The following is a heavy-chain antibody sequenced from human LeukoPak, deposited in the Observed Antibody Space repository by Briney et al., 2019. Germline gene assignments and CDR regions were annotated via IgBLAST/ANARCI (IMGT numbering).Heavy chain of an antibody. D-gene: IGHD3-10*02. J-gene: IGHJ6*04. CDR2: INPSGTGT. V-gene: IGHV1-46*01. CDR1: GYTITNNY. Sequence: ASVKVSCKASGYTITNNYMHWVRQAPGQGLEWMGVINPSGTGTSYAQKFQGRITMSRDTSTSTVYMELSSLRSEDTAVYYCAELGITMIGGVWGKGTTVTISS. CDR3: AELGITMIGGV.